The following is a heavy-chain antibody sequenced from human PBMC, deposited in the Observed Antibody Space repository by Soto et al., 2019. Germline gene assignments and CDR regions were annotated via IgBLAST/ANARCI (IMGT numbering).Heavy chain of an antibody. CDR2: IQSKTYGETT. V-gene: IGHV3-15*07. J-gene: IGHJ4*02. Sequence: EVQLVESGGGLVKPGESVRLSCAASGFSFDNAWMNWVRQAPGKGLEWVGRIQSKTYGETTDYAAPVKGRFTISRDDSKSTLYRQMNSLKAEDSAVYYCTSGLIVVVAASRLAGYWVQGTLVTVSS. CDR3: TSGLIVVVAASRLAGY. D-gene: IGHD2-21*01. CDR1: GFSFDNAW.